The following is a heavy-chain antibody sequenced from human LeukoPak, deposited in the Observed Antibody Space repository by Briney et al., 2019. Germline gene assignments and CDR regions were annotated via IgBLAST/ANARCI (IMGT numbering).Heavy chain of an antibody. CDR3: ARDAKDIVVVVAAKAVRFGP. J-gene: IGHJ5*02. V-gene: IGHV1-18*01. Sequence: ASVKVSCKASGYTFTSYGISWVRQAPGQGLEWMGWISAYNGNTNYAQKFQGRVTMTTDTSTSTAYMELRSLRSDDTAVYYCARDAKDIVVVVAAKAVRFGPWGQGTLVTVSS. CDR1: GYTFTSYG. D-gene: IGHD2-15*01. CDR2: ISAYNGNT.